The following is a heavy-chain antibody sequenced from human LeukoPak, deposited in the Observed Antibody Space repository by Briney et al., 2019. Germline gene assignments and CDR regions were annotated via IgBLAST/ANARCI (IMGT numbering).Heavy chain of an antibody. D-gene: IGHD2-2*01. CDR1: GESFSGYY. J-gene: IGHJ3*02. Sequence: PSETLSLTCAVYGESFSGYYWTLIRQPPGKGLEWIGDINHSGSSNYNPSLKSRVTISVDTSKNQFSLKLSSVTAADTAVYYCARPNHCSSTNCNDAFDIWGQGTMATVSS. V-gene: IGHV4-34*01. CDR3: ARPNHCSSTNCNDAFDI. CDR2: INHSGSS.